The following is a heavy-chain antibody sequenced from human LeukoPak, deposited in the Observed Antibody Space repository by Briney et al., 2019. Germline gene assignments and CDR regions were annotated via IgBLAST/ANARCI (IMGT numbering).Heavy chain of an antibody. CDR2: VYYSGST. Sequence: NPSETLARTCTVSGGSISSYYLSWIRRPPGQGVEWIGYVYYSGSTNYNPSLKSRVTISVDTSNNQFSLKLSSVTAADTAVYYCARAGSGYYPFDDWGQGTLLTGSS. V-gene: IGHV4-59*01. J-gene: IGHJ4*02. CDR3: ARAGSGYYPFDD. D-gene: IGHD3-22*01. CDR1: GGSISSYY.